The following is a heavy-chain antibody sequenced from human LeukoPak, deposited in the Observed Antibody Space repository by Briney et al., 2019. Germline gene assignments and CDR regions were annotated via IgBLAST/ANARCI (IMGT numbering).Heavy chain of an antibody. D-gene: IGHD3-3*01. CDR3: ARAGRITIFGVVPPFDY. CDR2: IKLDGSET. J-gene: IGHJ4*02. V-gene: IGHV3-7*01. Sequence: PGGSLRLSCAASGFTFSGYWMNWVRQAPGKGLEWVANIKLDGSETHYADSVEGRFTISRDNAKNSLYLQMNSLRAEDTAVYYCARAGRITIFGVVPPFDYWGQGTLVTVSS. CDR1: GFTFSGYW.